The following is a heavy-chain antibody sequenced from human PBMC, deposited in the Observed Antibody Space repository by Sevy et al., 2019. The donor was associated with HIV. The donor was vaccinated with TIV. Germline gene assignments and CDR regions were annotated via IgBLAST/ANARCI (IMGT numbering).Heavy chain of an antibody. J-gene: IGHJ4*02. V-gene: IGHV3-30*18. Sequence: GGSLRLSCAASGFTFSSYGMHWVRQAPGKGLEWVAVISYDGSNKYYADSVKGRFTISRDNSKNTLDLQMNSLRAEDTAVYYCAKDRTTGIAAAGTPFDYWGQGTLVTVSS. CDR2: ISYDGSNK. CDR1: GFTFSSYG. D-gene: IGHD6-13*01. CDR3: AKDRTTGIAAAGTPFDY.